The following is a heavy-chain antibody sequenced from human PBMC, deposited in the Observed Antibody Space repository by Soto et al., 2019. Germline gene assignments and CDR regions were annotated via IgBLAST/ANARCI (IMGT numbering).Heavy chain of an antibody. CDR3: AREKSGADAWFFYL. Sequence: EVQLVESGGGLVKPGGSLRLSCAASGFTFNTYSMNWVRQAPGKGLEWVSSISSTSAYIYYADSVRGRFTISRDNAKNSLSLQMNSLTAEDTAVYYCAREKSGADAWFFYLWGRDTLVTVSS. D-gene: IGHD1-26*01. V-gene: IGHV3-21*01. CDR2: ISSTSAYI. J-gene: IGHJ2*01. CDR1: GFTFNTYS.